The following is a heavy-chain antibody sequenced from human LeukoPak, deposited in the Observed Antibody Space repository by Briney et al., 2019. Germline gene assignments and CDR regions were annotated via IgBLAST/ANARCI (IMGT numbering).Heavy chain of an antibody. Sequence: GGSLRLSCAASGFTFSSYSMNWVRQAPGKGLEWVSSISSSSSYIYYADSVKGRFTISRDNAKNSLYLQMNSLRAEDTAVYYCARAALAVDGYNLGTWGQGTLVTVSS. V-gene: IGHV3-21*01. J-gene: IGHJ5*02. D-gene: IGHD5-24*01. CDR1: GFTFSSYS. CDR3: ARAALAVDGYNLGT. CDR2: ISSSSSYI.